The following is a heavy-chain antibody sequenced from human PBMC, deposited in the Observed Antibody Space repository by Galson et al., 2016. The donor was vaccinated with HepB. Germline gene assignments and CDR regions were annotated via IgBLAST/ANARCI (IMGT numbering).Heavy chain of an antibody. J-gene: IGHJ6*02. CDR1: GFSFSRYC. Sequence: SLRLSCAASGFSFSRYCMHWVRQAPGKGLVCVSRINQDGSSTSYADSVKGRFSISRDNAKNTLYLQRNSLRAEDTAVYYCARMESGGYDFWSGHYSWSGGKDVWGQGTKVIVSS. D-gene: IGHD3-3*01. V-gene: IGHV3-74*01. CDR2: INQDGSST. CDR3: ARMESGGYDFWSGHYSWSGGKDV.